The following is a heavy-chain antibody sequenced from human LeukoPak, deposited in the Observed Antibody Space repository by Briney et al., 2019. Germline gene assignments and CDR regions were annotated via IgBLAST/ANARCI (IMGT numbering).Heavy chain of an antibody. D-gene: IGHD3-16*01. CDR1: GFTFSSYG. J-gene: IGHJ4*02. CDR2: IKSKTDGGTT. V-gene: IGHV3-15*01. CDR3: TTLGGPLKKGEVVDY. Sequence: PGRSLRLSCAASGFTFSSYGMHWVRQAPGKGLEWVGRIKSKTDGGTTDYAAPVKGRFTISRDDSKNTLYLQMNSLRTEDTAVYYCTTLGGPLKKGEVVDYWDQGTLVTVSS.